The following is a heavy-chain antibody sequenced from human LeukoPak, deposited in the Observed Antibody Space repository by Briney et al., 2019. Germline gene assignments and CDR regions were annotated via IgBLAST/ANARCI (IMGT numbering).Heavy chain of an antibody. D-gene: IGHD2/OR15-2a*01. V-gene: IGHV4-59*08. CDR2: AFYSGST. J-gene: IGHJ6*02. CDR3: ARRSTSFNYAMDV. Sequence: SETLSLTCTVSGGSITGYYWSWIRQPPGKGLEWIGYAFYSGSTNYNPSLKSRVTISLDTSKNRFSLNLSSVTAADTAVYYCARRSTSFNYAMDVWGQGTTVTVSS. CDR1: GGSITGYY.